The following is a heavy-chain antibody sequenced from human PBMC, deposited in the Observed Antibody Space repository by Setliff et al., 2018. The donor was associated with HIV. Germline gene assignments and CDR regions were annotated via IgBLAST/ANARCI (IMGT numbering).Heavy chain of an antibody. V-gene: IGHV1-2*02. D-gene: IGHD2-15*01. J-gene: IGHJ3*02. Sequence: GASVKVSCKTSEYDINDQYINWVRQAPGQGLEWMGWINLNTGATKYAQKFQGRVTMTRDTSTSTVYMELSSLRSEDTAVYYCASPVVTTPHDAFDIWGQGTMVTVSS. CDR1: EYDINDQY. CDR3: ASPVVTTPHDAFDI. CDR2: INLNTGAT.